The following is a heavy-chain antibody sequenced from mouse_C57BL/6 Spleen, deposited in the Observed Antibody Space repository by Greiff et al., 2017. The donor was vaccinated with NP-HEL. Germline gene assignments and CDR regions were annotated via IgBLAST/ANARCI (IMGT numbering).Heavy chain of an antibody. J-gene: IGHJ2*01. D-gene: IGHD2-2*01. CDR2: ISSGGSYT. Sequence: EVQGVESGGDLVKPGGSLKLSCAASGFTFSSYGMSWVRQTPDKRLEWVATISSGGSYTYYPDSVKGRFTISRDNAKNTLYLQMSSLKSEDTAMYYCARHRGSTMVTLDYWGQGTTLTVSS. CDR3: ARHRGSTMVTLDY. V-gene: IGHV5-6*01. CDR1: GFTFSSYG.